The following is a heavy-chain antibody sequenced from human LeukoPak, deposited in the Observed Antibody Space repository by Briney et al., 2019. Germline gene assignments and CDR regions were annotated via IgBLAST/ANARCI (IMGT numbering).Heavy chain of an antibody. CDR2: IRSKAYGGTT. CDR3: TRGKYYDFWSGYYPDY. V-gene: IGHV3-49*04. J-gene: IGHJ4*02. D-gene: IGHD3-3*01. Sequence: GRSLRLSCTVSGFTFGDYVMSWVRQAPGKGLEWVGFIRSKAYGGTTEYAASVKGRFTISRDDSKSIAYLQMNSLKTEDTAVYYCTRGKYYDFWSGYYPDYWGQGTLVTVSS. CDR1: GFTFGDYV.